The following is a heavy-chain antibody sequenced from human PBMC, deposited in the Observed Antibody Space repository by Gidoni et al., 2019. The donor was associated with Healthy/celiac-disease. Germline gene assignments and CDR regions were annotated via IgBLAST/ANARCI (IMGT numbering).Heavy chain of an antibody. CDR3: ARGSPSSTTFDY. CDR1: GGSISSGGYY. V-gene: IGHV4-31*03. D-gene: IGHD1-26*01. CDR2: IYYSGST. J-gene: IGHJ4*02. Sequence: QVQLPESGPGLVKPSQPLSLTCTVSGGSISSGGYYWSWIRQHPGKGLEWIGYIYYSGSTYYNPSLKSRVTISVDTSKNQVSLKLSSGTAADTAVYYCARGSPSSTTFDYWGQGTLVTVSS.